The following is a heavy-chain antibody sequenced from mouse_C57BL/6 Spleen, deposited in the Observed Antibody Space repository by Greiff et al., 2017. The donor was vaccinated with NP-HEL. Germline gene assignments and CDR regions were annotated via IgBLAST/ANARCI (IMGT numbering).Heavy chain of an antibody. D-gene: IGHD1-1*02. V-gene: IGHV1-82*01. CDR1: GYAFSSSW. Sequence: VQRVESGPELVKPGASVKISCKASGYAFSSSWMNWVKQRPGKGLEWIGRIYPGDGDTNYNGKFKGKATLTADKSSSTAYMQLSSLTSEDSAVYFCARWWEGYFDYWGQGTTLTVSS. J-gene: IGHJ2*01. CDR3: ARWWEGYFDY. CDR2: IYPGDGDT.